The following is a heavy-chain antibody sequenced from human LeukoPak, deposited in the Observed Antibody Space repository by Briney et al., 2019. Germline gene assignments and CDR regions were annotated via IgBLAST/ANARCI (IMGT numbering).Heavy chain of an antibody. CDR3: ARYSSSQGWFDP. Sequence: PSDTLSLTCAVSDYSISSSNWWGWIRQPPGKGLEWIGYIYYSGSTYYNPSLKSRVTMSVDTSKNQFSLKLTFVTAVDTAVYYCARYSSSQGWFDPWGQGTLVTVSS. V-gene: IGHV4-28*01. CDR2: IYYSGST. CDR1: DYSISSSNW. J-gene: IGHJ5*02. D-gene: IGHD2-2*01.